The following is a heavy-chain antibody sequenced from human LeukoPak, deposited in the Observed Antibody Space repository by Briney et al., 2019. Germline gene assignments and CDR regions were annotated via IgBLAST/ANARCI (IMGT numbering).Heavy chain of an antibody. V-gene: IGHV3-53*01. J-gene: IGHJ6*03. CDR3: ARVSMSTPYYYYYYMDV. CDR2: IYSGGST. D-gene: IGHD2/OR15-2a*01. CDR1: GFTFSSYE. Sequence: GGSLRLSCAASGFTFSSYEMNWVRQAPGKGLEWVSVIYSGGSTYYADSVKGRFTISRDNSKNTLYLQMNSLRAEDTAVYYCARVSMSTPYYYYYYMDVWGKGTTVTISS.